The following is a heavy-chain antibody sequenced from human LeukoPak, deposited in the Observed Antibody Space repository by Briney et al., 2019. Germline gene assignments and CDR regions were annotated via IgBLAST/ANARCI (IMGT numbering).Heavy chain of an antibody. J-gene: IGHJ2*01. CDR3: ARTAYARFFDL. CDR1: GDPINSYY. CDR2: IYYSGST. D-gene: IGHD2-21*01. Sequence: SETLSLTCTVSGDPINSYYWSWIRQHPGKGLEWIGHIYYSGSTNYNPSLKSRVTISIDTSKNQFSLKLSSVTAADTAVYYCARTAYARFFDLWGRGTLVTVSS. V-gene: IGHV4-59*01.